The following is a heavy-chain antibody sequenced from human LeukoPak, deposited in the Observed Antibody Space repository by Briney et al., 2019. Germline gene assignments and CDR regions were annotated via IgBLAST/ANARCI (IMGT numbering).Heavy chain of an antibody. D-gene: IGHD6-13*01. CDR3: ARDQGIAAPENAFDI. J-gene: IGHJ3*02. Sequence: AGGSLRLSCAASGFTFSDHAMIWVRQAPGKGLEWVSGISARGDSTYYADSVKGRFTISREWSRNTLYLQMNSLRVEDSAVYYCARDQGIAAPENAFDIWGQGTMVTVSS. CDR2: ISARGDST. V-gene: IGHV3-23*01. CDR1: GFTFSDHA.